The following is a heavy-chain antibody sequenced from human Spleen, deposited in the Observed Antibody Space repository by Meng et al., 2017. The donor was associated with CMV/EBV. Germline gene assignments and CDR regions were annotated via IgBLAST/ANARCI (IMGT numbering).Heavy chain of an antibody. V-gene: IGHV3-23*01. D-gene: IGHD5-18*01. CDR1: GGSFSGYY. J-gene: IGHJ4*02. Sequence: GGSLRLSCAVYGGSFSGYYWSWIRQPPGKGLEWVSAISGSVGSTYYADSVKGWFTISRDNSKNTLYLQMNSLRAEDTAVYYCAKLFGPRGYSRSYFDYWGQGTLVTVSS. CDR2: ISGSVGST. CDR3: AKLFGPRGYSRSYFDY.